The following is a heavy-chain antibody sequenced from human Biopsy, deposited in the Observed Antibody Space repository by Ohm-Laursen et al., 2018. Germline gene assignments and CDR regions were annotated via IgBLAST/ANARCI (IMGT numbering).Heavy chain of an antibody. J-gene: IGHJ4*02. V-gene: IGHV4-4*07. CDR1: GGSINSYY. Sequence: SETLSLTCTVSGGSINSYYWSWMRQPAGKGLEWIGRLFTSGTTNYSPSLNNRVTMSVDTSKNQFSLRLTSVTAADTAVYYCVRGGSWSFPFDYWGPGTLVTVSS. CDR2: LFTSGTT. CDR3: VRGGSWSFPFDY. D-gene: IGHD3-10*01.